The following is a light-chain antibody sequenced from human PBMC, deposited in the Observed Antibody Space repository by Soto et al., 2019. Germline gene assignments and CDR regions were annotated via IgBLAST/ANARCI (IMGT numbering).Light chain of an antibody. V-gene: IGKV3-15*01. Sequence: EMVMSHSPPTLSVSAGVRVTLSCRASQSVRSNSAWYQQKPGQAPRLLLYGASIRATGIPARFSGSGYGTEFTLSISSLQSEDFAVYYCQQYGRSLTLGGRSIVDVK. CDR3: QQYGRSLT. CDR2: GAS. J-gene: IGKJ4*01. CDR1: QSVRSN.